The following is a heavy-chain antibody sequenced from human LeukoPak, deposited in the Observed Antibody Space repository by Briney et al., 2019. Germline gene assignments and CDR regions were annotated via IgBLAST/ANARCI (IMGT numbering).Heavy chain of an antibody. CDR1: GFTVTSYA. J-gene: IGHJ4*02. CDR2: ISGSGGST. D-gene: IGHD2-2*01. CDR3: AKDRAQYQLLSPYFDY. Sequence: GGSLRLSCAASGFTVTSYAMNWVRQAPGKGLEWVSAISGSGGSTYYADSVKGRFTISRDNSKNTQYLQMNSLRAEDTAVYYCAKDRAQYQLLSPYFDYWGQGTLVTVSS. V-gene: IGHV3-23*01.